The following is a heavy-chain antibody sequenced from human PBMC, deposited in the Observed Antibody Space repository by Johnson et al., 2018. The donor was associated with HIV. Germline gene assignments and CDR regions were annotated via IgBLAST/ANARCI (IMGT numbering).Heavy chain of an antibody. V-gene: IGHV3-33*06. CDR1: GFTFSSYG. CDR2: IWYYGSNK. D-gene: IGHD1-26*01. J-gene: IGHJ3*02. CDR3: AKDRGSPGIPAAFDI. Sequence: QVQLVEPGGGVVQPGRSLRLPCPASGFTFSSYGMHWVRQAPGKGLEWVAVIWYYGSNKYYADSVKVRLPISRENSKNTLYLQMNSLRAEDTAVYYCAKDRGSPGIPAAFDIWGQGTMVTVSP.